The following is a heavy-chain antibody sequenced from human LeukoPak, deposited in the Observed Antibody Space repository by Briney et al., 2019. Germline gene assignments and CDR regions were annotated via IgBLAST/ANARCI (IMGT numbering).Heavy chain of an antibody. CDR1: GYTFTSYD. CDR3: ARGTGPRRITIFGVVIRRYEYFQH. D-gene: IGHD3-3*01. J-gene: IGHJ1*01. V-gene: IGHV1-8*03. CDR2: MNPNSGNT. Sequence: ASVKVSCKASGYTFTSYDINWVRQATGQGLEWMGWMNPNSGNTGYAQKFQGRVTITRNTSISTAYMELSSLRSEDTAVYYCARGTGPRRITIFGVVIRRYEYFQHWGQGTLVTVSS.